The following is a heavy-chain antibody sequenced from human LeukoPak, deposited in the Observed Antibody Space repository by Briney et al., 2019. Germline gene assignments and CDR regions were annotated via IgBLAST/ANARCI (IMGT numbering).Heavy chain of an antibody. CDR1: GFTFSSYA. J-gene: IGHJ3*02. D-gene: IGHD3-3*02. Sequence: GGSLRLSCAASGFTFSSYAMHWVRQAPGKGLEWVAVVGNGGDIKHYADSVKGRFTISRDNAKNSLYLQMNSLRAEDTAVYYCARDKREGTFEAADAFDIWGQGTMVTVSS. CDR3: ARDKREGTFEAADAFDI. CDR2: VGNGGDIK. V-gene: IGHV3-30*04.